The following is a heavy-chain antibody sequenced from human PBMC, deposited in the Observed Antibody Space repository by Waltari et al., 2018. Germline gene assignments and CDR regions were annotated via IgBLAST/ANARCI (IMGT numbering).Heavy chain of an antibody. D-gene: IGHD2-8*01. CDR2: IFQSGSS. J-gene: IGHJ3*02. CDR1: TDYISDRSYY. Sequence: QLQLQESGPRLLQASETLSLICSVSTDYISDRSYYWRWIRQPPGKGLEWIGTIFQSGSSFPNPSLKSRVTITIDVSKKQVSLRLNSLTAADSAVYYCARETQMVAFDMWGQGTTIAVSS. CDR3: ARETQMVAFDM. V-gene: IGHV4-39*07.